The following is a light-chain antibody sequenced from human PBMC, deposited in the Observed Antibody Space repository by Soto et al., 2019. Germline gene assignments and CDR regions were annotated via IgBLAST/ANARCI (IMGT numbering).Light chain of an antibody. CDR1: QSVSSY. CDR3: QQRSHWPPT. V-gene: IGKV3-11*01. CDR2: DAS. Sequence: EIVLTQSPATLSLSPGERATLSCRASQSVSSYLAWYQQKPGQAPRLLIYDASNRATGIPARFSGSGSGTDFTLTISSLEPEDFAVYYCQQRSHWPPTFGPGIKVDIK. J-gene: IGKJ3*01.